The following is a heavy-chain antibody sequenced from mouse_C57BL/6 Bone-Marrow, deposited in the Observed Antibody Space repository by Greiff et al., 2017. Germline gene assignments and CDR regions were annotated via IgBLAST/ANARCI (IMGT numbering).Heavy chain of an antibody. CDR3: AREELRFPAWFAY. CDR1: GFSLTSYG. Sequence: QVQLQQSGPGLVQPSQSLSITCTVSGFSLTSYGVHWVRQSPGKGLEWLGVIWSGGSQDYNAAFISRLSISKDNSKCQVFFKMNSLQADDTAIYYCAREELRFPAWFAYWGQGTLVTVSA. J-gene: IGHJ3*01. V-gene: IGHV2-2*01. CDR2: IWSGGSQ. D-gene: IGHD1-1*01.